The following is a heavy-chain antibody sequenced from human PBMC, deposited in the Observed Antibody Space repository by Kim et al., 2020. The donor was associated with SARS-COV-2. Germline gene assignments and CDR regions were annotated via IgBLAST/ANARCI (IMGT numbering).Heavy chain of an antibody. V-gene: IGHV3-23*01. Sequence: GGSLRLSCAASGFTFSSYAMSWVHQAPGKGLEWVSAISGSGGSTYYADSVKGRFTISRDNPKNTLYLQMNSLRAEDTAVYYCAKDRAVVRGVITYYFDYWGQGTLVTVSS. CDR1: GFTFSSYA. D-gene: IGHD3-10*01. CDR3: AKDRAVVRGVITYYFDY. J-gene: IGHJ4*02. CDR2: ISGSGGST.